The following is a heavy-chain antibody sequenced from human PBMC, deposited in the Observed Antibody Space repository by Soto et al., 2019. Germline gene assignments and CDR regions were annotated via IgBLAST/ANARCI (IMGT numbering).Heavy chain of an antibody. CDR1: GFTFSSYA. V-gene: IGHV3-23*01. J-gene: IGHJ6*02. Sequence: GGSLRLSCAASGFTFSSYAMSWVRQAPGKGLEWVSAISGSGGSTYYADSVKGRFTISRDDSKNTLYLQMNSLKTEDTAVYYCTTAPPEGIAAAGTYYYYGMDVWGQGTTVTVSS. D-gene: IGHD6-13*01. CDR2: ISGSGGST. CDR3: TTAPPEGIAAAGTYYYYGMDV.